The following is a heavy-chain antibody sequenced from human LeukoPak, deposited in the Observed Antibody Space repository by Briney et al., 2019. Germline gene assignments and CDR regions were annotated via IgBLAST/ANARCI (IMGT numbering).Heavy chain of an antibody. CDR2: IYYSGST. Sequence: KPSETLSLTCTVSGGSISSSSYYWGWIRQPPGKGLEWIGSIYYSGSTYYNPSLKSRVTISVDTSKNQFSLKLSSVTAADTAVYYCARVKVIVVVTPYYFDYWGQGTLVTVSS. D-gene: IGHD3-22*01. CDR3: ARVKVIVVVTPYYFDY. CDR1: GGSISSSSYY. J-gene: IGHJ4*02. V-gene: IGHV4-39*07.